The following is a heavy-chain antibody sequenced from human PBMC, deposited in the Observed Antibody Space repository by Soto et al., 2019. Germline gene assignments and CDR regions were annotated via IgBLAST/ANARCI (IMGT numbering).Heavy chain of an antibody. V-gene: IGHV1-69*01. J-gene: IGHJ6*02. CDR2: IIPIFGTA. CDR1: GGTFSSYA. CDR3: ASGAKAWPAALPYYYGMDV. Sequence: QVQLVQSGAEVKKPGSSVKVSCKASGGTFSSYAISWVRQAPGQGLEWMGGIIPIFGTANYAQKFQGRVTITADESTSTAYMELSSLRSEDTAVYYCASGAKAWPAALPYYYGMDVWGQGTTVTVSS. D-gene: IGHD2-2*01.